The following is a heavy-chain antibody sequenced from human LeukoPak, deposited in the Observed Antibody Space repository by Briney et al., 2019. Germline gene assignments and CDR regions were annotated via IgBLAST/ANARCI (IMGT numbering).Heavy chain of an antibody. D-gene: IGHD3-22*01. J-gene: IGHJ3*02. CDR1: GGSISSYY. CDR3: ARGRSTMIARAFDI. CDR2: IYGSGST. V-gene: IGHV4-59*01. Sequence: PSETLSLTCTVSGGSISSYYWSWIRQPPGKGLEWIGHIYGSGSTNYNPSLKSRVTISVDTSKNQFPLKLSSVTAADTAVYYCARGRSTMIARAFDIWGQGTMVTVSS.